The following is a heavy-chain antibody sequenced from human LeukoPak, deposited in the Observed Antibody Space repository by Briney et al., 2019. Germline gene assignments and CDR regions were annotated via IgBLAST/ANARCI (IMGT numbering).Heavy chain of an antibody. CDR1: GFTFSSYG. J-gene: IGHJ5*02. CDR3: AKDEGP. Sequence: PGGSLRLSCAASGFTFSSYGMHWVRQAPGKGLEWVAVISYDGSNKYYADSVKGRFTISRDNSKNTLYLQMYSLRAEDTAVYYCAKDEGPWGQGTLVTVSS. CDR2: ISYDGSNK. V-gene: IGHV3-30*18.